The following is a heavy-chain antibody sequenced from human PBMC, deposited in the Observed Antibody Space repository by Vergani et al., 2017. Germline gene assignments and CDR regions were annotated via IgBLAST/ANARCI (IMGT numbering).Heavy chain of an antibody. Sequence: QVQLVQSGAEVKKPGASVKVSCKASGYTFTSYYMHWVRQAPGQGLEWLGIINPSGGSTSYAQKFQGRVTMTRDTSTSTVYMELSSLRSEDTAVYYCARAVTGDPYDYWGQGTLVTVSS. J-gene: IGHJ4*02. CDR1: GYTFTSYY. CDR3: ARAVTGDPYDY. V-gene: IGHV1-46*01. D-gene: IGHD7-27*01. CDR2: INPSGGST.